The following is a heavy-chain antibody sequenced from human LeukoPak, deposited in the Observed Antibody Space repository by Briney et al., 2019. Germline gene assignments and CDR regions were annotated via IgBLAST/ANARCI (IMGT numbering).Heavy chain of an antibody. CDR2: INWNGGST. D-gene: IGHD6-19*01. Sequence: GGTLRLSCAASGFGFSSYGMSWVRQAPGKGLEWVSGINWNGGSTGYADSVKGRFTISRDNAKNSLYLQMNSLRVEDTAVYYCARAPTFSGWFDYWGQGTLVTVSS. V-gene: IGHV3-20*04. CDR3: ARAPTFSGWFDY. J-gene: IGHJ4*02. CDR1: GFGFSSYG.